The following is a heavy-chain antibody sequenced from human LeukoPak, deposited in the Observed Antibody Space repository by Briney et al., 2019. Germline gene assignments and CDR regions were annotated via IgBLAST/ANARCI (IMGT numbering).Heavy chain of an antibody. V-gene: IGHV3-23*01. CDR3: AKDPLEQLSTIYFQN. CDR2: IGGSGDST. CDR1: GFTFSTYS. Sequence: GGSLRLSCAGSGFTFSTYSMNWVRQAPGKGLEWVSAIGGSGDSTYYADSVKGRFTISRDNSQNTLYLQMNSLRAEDTAVYYCAKDPLEQLSTIYFQNWGQGTLVTVSS. J-gene: IGHJ1*01. D-gene: IGHD6-6*01.